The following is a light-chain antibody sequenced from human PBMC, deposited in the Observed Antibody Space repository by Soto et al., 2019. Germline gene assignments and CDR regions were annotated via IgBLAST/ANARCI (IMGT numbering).Light chain of an antibody. J-gene: IGLJ2*01. CDR3: QSYDSSLSAVV. CDR2: INT. CDR1: SSNIGAPYD. Sequence: QSVLTQPPSVSGAPVQRVTISCTGSSSNIGAPYDVHWYQHLPGTAPKLLIYINTDRPSGVPDRFSGSRSGTSASLAISGLQAEDEADYYCQSYDSSLSAVVFGGGTKLTVL. V-gene: IGLV1-40*01.